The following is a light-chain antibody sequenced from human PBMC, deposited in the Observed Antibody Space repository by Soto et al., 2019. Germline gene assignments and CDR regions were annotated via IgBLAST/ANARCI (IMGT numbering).Light chain of an antibody. CDR2: EVS. V-gene: IGLV2-14*01. CDR1: SSDVGGYNY. J-gene: IGLJ1*01. CDR3: SSYTSSSTRV. Sequence: QSAVTQPASVSGSPGQSMTISCTGTSSDVGGYNYVSRYQQHPGKAPKLMIYEVSNRPSGVSNRFSGSKSGNTASLTISGLQAEDEADYYCSSYTSSSTRVFGTGTKVTVL.